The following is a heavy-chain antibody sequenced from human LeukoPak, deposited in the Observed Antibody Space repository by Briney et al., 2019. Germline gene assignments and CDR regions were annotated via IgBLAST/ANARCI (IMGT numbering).Heavy chain of an antibody. CDR2: IKEGGSEK. Sequence: GGSLRLSCAASGFTFSRYWMSWVRQAPGKGLEWVANIKEGGSEKYCVDSVKGRFTISRDNAKNSLYLQMNSLRAEDTAVYYCARDRVAPFDYWGLGTLVTVSS. D-gene: IGHD2-15*01. CDR1: GFTFSRYW. CDR3: ARDRVAPFDY. V-gene: IGHV3-7*01. J-gene: IGHJ4*02.